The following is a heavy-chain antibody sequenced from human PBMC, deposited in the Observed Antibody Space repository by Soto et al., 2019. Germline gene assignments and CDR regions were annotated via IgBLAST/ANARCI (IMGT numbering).Heavy chain of an antibody. J-gene: IGHJ6*03. D-gene: IGHD3-10*01. CDR2: IYYSGST. CDR3: ARESPATYYYGSESVRNYYMDV. Sequence: SETLSLTCTVSGGSISSGGYYWSRIRQHPGKGLEWIGYIYYSGSTYYNPSLKSRVTISVDTTKNQFSLKLSSVTAADTAVYYWARESPATYYYGSESVRNYYMDVGGKGATVDISS. V-gene: IGHV4-31*03. CDR1: GGSISSGGYY.